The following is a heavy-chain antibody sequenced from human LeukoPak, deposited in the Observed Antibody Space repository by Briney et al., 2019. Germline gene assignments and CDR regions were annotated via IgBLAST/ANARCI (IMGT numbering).Heavy chain of an antibody. CDR2: IYYSGST. CDR1: GGSISSSSYY. CDR3: ARPMTYYYDSSGYKSYAFDI. V-gene: IGHV4-39*01. Sequence: ASETLSLTCTVSGGSISSSSYYRGWIRQPPGKGLEWIGSIYYSGSTYYNPSLKSRVTISVDTSKNQFSLKLSSVTAADTAVYYCARPMTYYYDSSGYKSYAFDIWGQGTMVTVSS. D-gene: IGHD3-22*01. J-gene: IGHJ3*02.